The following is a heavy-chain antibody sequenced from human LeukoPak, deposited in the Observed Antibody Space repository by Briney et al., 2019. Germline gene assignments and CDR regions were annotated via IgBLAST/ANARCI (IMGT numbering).Heavy chain of an antibody. Sequence: ASVKVSCKASGYTFTGYYMHWVRQAPGQGLEWMGWINPNSGGTNYAQKFQGRVTMTRDTSISTAYMELSRLRSDDTAVYYRATSELPLTGESAFDIWGQGTMVTVSS. CDR2: INPNSGGT. CDR1: GYTFTGYY. D-gene: IGHD7-27*01. V-gene: IGHV1-2*02. CDR3: ATSELPLTGESAFDI. J-gene: IGHJ3*02.